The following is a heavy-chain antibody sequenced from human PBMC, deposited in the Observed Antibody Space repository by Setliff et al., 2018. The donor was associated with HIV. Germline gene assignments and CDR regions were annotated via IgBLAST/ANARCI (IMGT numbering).Heavy chain of an antibody. Sequence: ASVKVSCKASGYTFTNYAMHWVRQAPGQRLEWMGWINAGNGNTKYSPRFQGRLTFSRDTSATTAHVEVNSLTSEDTAVYYCARAAPGGGNDYFGYWGQGALVTVSS. CDR1: GYTFTNYA. J-gene: IGHJ4*02. V-gene: IGHV1-3*01. D-gene: IGHD3-16*01. CDR3: ARAAPGGGNDYFGY. CDR2: INAGNGNT.